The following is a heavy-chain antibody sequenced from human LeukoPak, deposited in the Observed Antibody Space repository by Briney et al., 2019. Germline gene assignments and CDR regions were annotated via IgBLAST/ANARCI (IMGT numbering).Heavy chain of an antibody. CDR1: GFTFSSYA. J-gene: IGHJ3*02. CDR3: AKDGHLRISNYYDSSGYSNDAFDI. CDR2: ISGSGGST. V-gene: IGHV3-23*01. Sequence: GGSLRLSCAASGFTFSSYAMSWVRQAPGKGLEWVSAISGSGGSTYYADSVKGRFTISRDNSKNTLYLQMNSLRAEDTAVYYCAKDGHLRISNYYDSSGYSNDAFDIWGQGTMVTVSS. D-gene: IGHD3-22*01.